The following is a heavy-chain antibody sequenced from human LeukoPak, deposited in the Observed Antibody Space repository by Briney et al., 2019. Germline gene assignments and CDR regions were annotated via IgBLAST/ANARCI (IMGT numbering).Heavy chain of an antibody. Sequence: SETLSLTCTVSGGSISSHYLSWIRQPPRKGLEWIGYIYYSGSTNYNPSLKSRVTISVDTSKNQFSLKLSSVTAADKAVYYCASNEWWGAFDIWGQGTMVTVSS. J-gene: IGHJ3*02. CDR1: GGSISSHY. V-gene: IGHV4-59*11. D-gene: IGHD2-15*01. CDR3: ASNEWWGAFDI. CDR2: IYYSGST.